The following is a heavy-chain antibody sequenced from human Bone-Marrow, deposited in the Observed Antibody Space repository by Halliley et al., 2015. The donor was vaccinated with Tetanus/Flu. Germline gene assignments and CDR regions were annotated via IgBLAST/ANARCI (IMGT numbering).Heavy chain of an antibody. J-gene: IGHJ4*02. CDR3: ARLFCSSPSCYERFDY. Sequence: IYPGASDPTYSPPFQGRVGISVDRSVNTAYLQWSSLKASDPAMYYCARLFCSSPSCYERFDYWGQGTQVTVSS. D-gene: IGHD2-2*01. V-gene: IGHV5-51*01. CDR2: IYPGASDP.